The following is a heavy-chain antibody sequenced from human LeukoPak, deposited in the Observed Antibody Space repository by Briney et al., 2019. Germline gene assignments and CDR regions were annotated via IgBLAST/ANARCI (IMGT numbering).Heavy chain of an antibody. Sequence: SQNLSLTFGISGDSVSSKSGGWNWIRQSPSRGLEWLGRTYYTSKWYNEYAVSMKSRITINSDTSKNQLSLHLDSVTPEDTAVYYCAREQLWSGPNRFDSWGQGTLVTVSS. CDR2: TYYTSKWYN. D-gene: IGHD3-10*02. CDR1: GDSVSSKSGG. CDR3: AREQLWSGPNRFDS. J-gene: IGHJ5*01. V-gene: IGHV6-1*01.